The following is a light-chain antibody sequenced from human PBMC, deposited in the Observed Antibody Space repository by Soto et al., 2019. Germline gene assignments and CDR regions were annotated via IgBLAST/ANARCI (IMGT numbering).Light chain of an antibody. CDR2: DVS. CDR1: SSEVGAYNY. CDR3: YSYTSSTTYV. Sequence: QSVLTQPASVSGSPGQSITISCSGTSSEVGAYNYVSWYQQHPAKAPKLIVYDVSNRPSGVSNRFSGSKSGNTASLTISGLQAEDEADYYCYSYTSSTTYVFGNGTKVTVL. J-gene: IGLJ1*01. V-gene: IGLV2-14*01.